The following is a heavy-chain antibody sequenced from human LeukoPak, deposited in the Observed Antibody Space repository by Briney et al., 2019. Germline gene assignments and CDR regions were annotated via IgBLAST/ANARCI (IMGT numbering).Heavy chain of an antibody. V-gene: IGHV4-39*01. D-gene: IGHD2-21*02. J-gene: IGHJ6*03. Sequence: SETLSLTCSVSGGSMRRSNDYWGWVRQPPGEGLEWNGNVYYTGTSFYNPSLKSRVTISVDTSKNQFSLKVRSVTAADTANYYCARLVSGETAILPPSYYYMDVWGKGTTVTVSS. CDR1: GGSMRRSNDY. CDR2: VYYTGTS. CDR3: ARLVSGETAILPPSYYYMDV.